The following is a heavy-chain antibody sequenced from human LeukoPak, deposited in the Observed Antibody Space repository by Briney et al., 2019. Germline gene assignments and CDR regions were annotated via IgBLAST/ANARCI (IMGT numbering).Heavy chain of an antibody. CDR2: IYYSGTT. CDR1: GGSIPISTYY. V-gene: IGHV4-39*07. J-gene: IGHJ4*02. Sequence: PSETLSLTCTVSGGSIPISTYYWGWVRQPPGKGLEWIGSIYYSGTTKYNPSLKSRVTISVDTSKNQFSLKLSSVTAADTAVYYCARDVGTYYYDDWGQGTLVTVSS. CDR3: ARDVGTYYYDD. D-gene: IGHD1-7*01.